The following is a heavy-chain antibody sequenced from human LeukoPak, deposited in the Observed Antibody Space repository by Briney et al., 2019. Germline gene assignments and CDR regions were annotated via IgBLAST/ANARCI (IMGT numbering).Heavy chain of an antibody. CDR1: GGSISSYY. CDR2: IYVSGTT. Sequence: PSETLSLTCTVSGGSISSYYWSWIRQPAGKGLEWIGRIYVSGTTNYNPSLKSRLTMSVDTSRNQFSLKLNSVTAADTAVYYCARSSSGSYYDNTFDYWGQGTPVTVSS. J-gene: IGHJ4*02. V-gene: IGHV4-4*07. CDR3: ARSSSGSYYDNTFDY. D-gene: IGHD1-26*01.